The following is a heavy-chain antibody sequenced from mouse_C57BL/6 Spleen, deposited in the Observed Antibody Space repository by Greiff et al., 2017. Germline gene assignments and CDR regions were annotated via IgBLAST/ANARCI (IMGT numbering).Heavy chain of an antibody. Sequence: EVKLVESGGGLVKPGGSLKLSCAASGFTFSSYAMSWVRQTPEKRLEWVATISDGGSYTYYPDNVKGRFTISRDNAKNNLYLQMSHLKSEDTAMYYYSRDGTYYGSWAWFAYWGQGTLVTVSA. CDR1: GFTFSSYA. V-gene: IGHV5-4*01. J-gene: IGHJ3*01. CDR2: ISDGGSYT. CDR3: SRDGTYYGSWAWFAY. D-gene: IGHD2-10*01.